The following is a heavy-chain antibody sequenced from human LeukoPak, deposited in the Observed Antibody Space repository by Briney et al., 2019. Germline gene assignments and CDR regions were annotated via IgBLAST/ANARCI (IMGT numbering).Heavy chain of an antibody. CDR1: GFTFSSYA. V-gene: IGHV3-23*01. CDR3: AAGYSSGWRNLIDY. Sequence: GGSLRLSCAASGFTFSSYAMSWVRQAPGKGLEWVSGISTSGGTTSYADSVKGRFTISRDNPRNTMYLQMDSLRAEDTAVYYCAAGYSSGWRNLIDYWGQGTLVTVSS. CDR2: ISTSGGTT. J-gene: IGHJ4*02. D-gene: IGHD6-19*01.